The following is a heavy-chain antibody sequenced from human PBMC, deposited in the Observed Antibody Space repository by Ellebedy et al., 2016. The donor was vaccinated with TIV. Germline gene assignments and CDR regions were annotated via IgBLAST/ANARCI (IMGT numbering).Heavy chain of an antibody. V-gene: IGHV1-18*01. CDR1: GYTFTSYG. Sequence: ASVKVSCXASGYTFTSYGISWVRQAPGQGLEWMGWISAYNGNTNYAQKFQGRVTMTTDTSTSTAYMELRSLRSDDTAVYYCARDIGDYDYVWGSSLTGYFDYWGQGTLVTVSS. CDR3: ARDIGDYDYVWGSSLTGYFDY. CDR2: ISAYNGNT. D-gene: IGHD3-16*01. J-gene: IGHJ4*02.